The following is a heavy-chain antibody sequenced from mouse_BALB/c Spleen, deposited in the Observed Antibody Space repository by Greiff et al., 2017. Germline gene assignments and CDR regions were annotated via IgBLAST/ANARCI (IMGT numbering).Heavy chain of an antibody. J-gene: IGHJ4*01. CDR3: ARENYEMDY. CDR2: IDPANGNT. CDR1: GFNIKDNY. V-gene: IGHV14-3*02. Sequence: VQLQQSGAELVKPGASVKLSCTASGFNIKDNYMHWVKQRPEQGLEWIGRIDPANGNTKYDPKFQGKATITADTSSNTAYLQLSSLTSEDTAVYYCARENYEMDYWGQGTSVTVSA.